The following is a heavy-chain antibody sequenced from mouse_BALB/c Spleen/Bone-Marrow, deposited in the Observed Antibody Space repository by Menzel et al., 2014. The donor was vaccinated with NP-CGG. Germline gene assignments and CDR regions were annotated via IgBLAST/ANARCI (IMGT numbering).Heavy chain of an antibody. Sequence: DVKLVESGPELVKSGTSVKISCKASGYTFTDYNMHCVKQSHGKSLEWIGYIYPFNGGTDYNQKFKSKATMTVDKSSSTEYMELRNLTSEDSAVYYCARSSYFDYWGQGTTLTVSS. D-gene: IGHD1-1*01. CDR3: ARSSYFDY. V-gene: IGHV1S29*02. CDR1: GYTFTDYN. CDR2: IYPFNGGT. J-gene: IGHJ2*01.